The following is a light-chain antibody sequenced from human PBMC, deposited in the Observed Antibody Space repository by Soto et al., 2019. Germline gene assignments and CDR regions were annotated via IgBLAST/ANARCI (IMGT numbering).Light chain of an antibody. CDR1: QSISSW. CDR2: DAS. J-gene: IGKJ1*01. Sequence: DIQMTQSPSPLSASLGDRVTITCRASQSISSWLAWYQQKPGKAAKRLIYDASILERGVPSRVSGSGSGTEFTLTISSLQPDAFETNCCQQSTSYPRTFCQGNQLAIK. V-gene: IGKV1-5*01. CDR3: QQSTSYPRT.